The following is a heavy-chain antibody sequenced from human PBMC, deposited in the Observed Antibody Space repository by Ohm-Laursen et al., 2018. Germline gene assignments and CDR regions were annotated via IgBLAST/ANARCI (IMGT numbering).Heavy chain of an antibody. CDR3: AREDAVTTFALDP. J-gene: IGHJ5*02. V-gene: IGHV1-2*02. D-gene: IGHD4-17*01. CDR2: INPNSGGT. CDR1: GYTFTGYY. Sequence: ASVKVSCKASGYTFTGYYMHWVRQAPGQGLEWMGWINPNSGGTNYAQRFQGRVTMTRDTSISTAYMELSRLRSDDTAVYCCAREDAVTTFALDPWGQGTLVTVSS.